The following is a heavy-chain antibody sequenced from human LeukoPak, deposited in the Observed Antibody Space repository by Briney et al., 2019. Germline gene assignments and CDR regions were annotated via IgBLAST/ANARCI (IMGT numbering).Heavy chain of an antibody. Sequence: LSETLSLTCTVSGGSISSGGYYWSWIRQHPGKGLEWIGYIYYSGSTYYNPSLKSRVTISVDTSKNQFSLKLSSVTAADTAVYYCARDRRGATTIAWYFDLWGRGTLVTVSS. D-gene: IGHD1-26*01. J-gene: IGHJ2*01. V-gene: IGHV4-31*03. CDR2: IYYSGST. CDR1: GGSISSGGYY. CDR3: ARDRRGATTIAWYFDL.